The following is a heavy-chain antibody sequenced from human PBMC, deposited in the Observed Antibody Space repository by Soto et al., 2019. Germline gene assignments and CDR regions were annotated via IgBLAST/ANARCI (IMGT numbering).Heavy chain of an antibody. CDR1: GGSVRAPDW. J-gene: IGHJ5*01. Sequence: PSETLSLTCTLSGGSVRAPDWWNWVCQSPDKGLEWIAEVHISGHSNYNPSLRSRVSVSIDSSKNQFYLNLNSVTAADTAIYYCARVRQACSANNCYFDPWGQGTPVTVSS. V-gene: IGHV4-4*02. CDR3: ARVRQACSANNCYFDP. CDR2: VHISGHS. D-gene: IGHD1-1*01.